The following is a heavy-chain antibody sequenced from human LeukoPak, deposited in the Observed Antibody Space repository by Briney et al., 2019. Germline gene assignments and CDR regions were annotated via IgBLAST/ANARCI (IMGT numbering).Heavy chain of an antibody. CDR1: GGTFSSYA. D-gene: IGHD1-26*01. Sequence: SVKVSCKASGGTFSSYAISWVRQAPGQGLEWMGRIIPILGIANYAQKFQGRVTITADKSTSTAYMELSSLRSEDTAVYYCTREFFPPYSGSYVPYYYYGMDVWGQGTTVTVSS. V-gene: IGHV1-69*04. CDR2: IIPILGIA. J-gene: IGHJ6*02. CDR3: TREFFPPYSGSYVPYYYYGMDV.